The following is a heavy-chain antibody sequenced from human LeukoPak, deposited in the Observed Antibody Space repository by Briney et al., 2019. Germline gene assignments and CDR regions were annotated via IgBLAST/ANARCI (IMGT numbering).Heavy chain of an antibody. CDR1: GGSISSGDYY. V-gene: IGHV4-31*03. J-gene: IGHJ4*02. CDR3: ARVREGSGSYYLFDY. CDR2: IYYSGST. D-gene: IGHD3-10*01. Sequence: SQTLSLTCTVSGGSISSGDYYWNWIRQHPGKGLEWIGYIYYSGSTNYNPSLKSRVSISVDTSKKQFSLKLSSVTAADSALYYCARVREGSGSYYLFDYWGQGTLVTVSP.